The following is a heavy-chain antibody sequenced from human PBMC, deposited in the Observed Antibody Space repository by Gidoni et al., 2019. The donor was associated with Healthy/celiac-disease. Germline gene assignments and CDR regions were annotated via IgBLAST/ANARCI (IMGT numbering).Heavy chain of an antibody. V-gene: IGHV3-30*02. D-gene: IGHD1-7*01. Sequence: QVQLVESGGGVGQPGGDLRLYWAASGFTVSSEGRNGVRQAPGKGLECVAFIRYDVRNTYYADSVQGRFTLSSDNSKNTLYLQMNSLRAEDTAVYYCASHWNYVAGVVNYYYYGMDVWGQGTTVTVSS. J-gene: IGHJ6*02. CDR3: ASHWNYVAGVVNYYYYGMDV. CDR1: GFTVSSEG. CDR2: IRYDVRNT.